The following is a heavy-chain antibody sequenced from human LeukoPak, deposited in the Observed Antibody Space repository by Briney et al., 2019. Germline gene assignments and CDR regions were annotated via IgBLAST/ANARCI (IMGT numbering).Heavy chain of an antibody. J-gene: IGHJ4*02. V-gene: IGHV3-23*01. CDR1: EFTFSSYA. CDR3: AKGKITMVRGSPTDF. D-gene: IGHD3-10*01. CDR2: ISGSGTST. Sequence: PGGSLTLSCAASEFTFSSYAMSWVSQAPGKGLAWVSAISGSGTSTYYADSVKGRFTIPKDNSKNTEYLQMDSLRAEDRALDYVAKGKITMVRGSPTDFWGEGTLVTVSS.